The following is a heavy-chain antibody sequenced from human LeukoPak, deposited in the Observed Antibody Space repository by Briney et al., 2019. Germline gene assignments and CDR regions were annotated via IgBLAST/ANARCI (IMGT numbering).Heavy chain of an antibody. CDR1: GFTFSSYA. J-gene: IGHJ4*02. Sequence: GGSLRLSCAASGFTFSSYAMSWVRQAPGKGLEWVSAISGSGGSTHYADSVKGRFTISRDNSKNTLNLQMNSLRAEDTAVYYCAKDREAQRRPSWYDYWGQGTLVTVSS. CDR3: AKDREAQRRPSWYDY. D-gene: IGHD6-13*01. V-gene: IGHV3-23*01. CDR2: ISGSGGST.